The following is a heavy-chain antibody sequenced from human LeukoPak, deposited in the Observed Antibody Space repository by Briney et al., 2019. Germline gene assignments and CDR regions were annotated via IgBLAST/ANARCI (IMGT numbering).Heavy chain of an antibody. CDR2: IIPIFGTA. CDR1: GGTFSSYA. Sequence: GASVKVSCKASGGTFSSYAISWVRQAPGQGLEWMGGIIPIFGTANYAQKFQGRVTITTDESTSTAYMERSSLRSEDTAVYYCARDGVNSYGYGFDYWGQGTMVTVSS. J-gene: IGHJ4*02. CDR3: ARDGVNSYGYGFDY. V-gene: IGHV1-69*05. D-gene: IGHD5-18*01.